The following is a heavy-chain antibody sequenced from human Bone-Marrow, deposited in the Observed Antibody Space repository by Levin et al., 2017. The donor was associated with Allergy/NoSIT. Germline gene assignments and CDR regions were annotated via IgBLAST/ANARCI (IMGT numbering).Heavy chain of an antibody. D-gene: IGHD1-26*01. V-gene: IGHV3-30*18. CDR3: AKDRDRLGHYHFDY. J-gene: IGHJ4*02. CDR1: GFTFSRYS. CDR2: ISNDGRNN. Sequence: PGESLKISCAGSGFTFSRYSINWVRQAPGKGLEWVIVISNDGRNNYYGDSVKGRFTISRDNSKDTVYLQMDSLRTDDTAVYFCAKDRDRLGHYHFDYWGQGTLVTVSS.